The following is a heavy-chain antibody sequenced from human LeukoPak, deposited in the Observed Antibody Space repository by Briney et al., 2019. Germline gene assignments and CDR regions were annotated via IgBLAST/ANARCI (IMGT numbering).Heavy chain of an antibody. CDR3: AKDRRYCSSTSCMAIDY. Sequence: GGFLRLSCAASGFTFSSYRMHWVRRAPGKGLEWVAFIRYDGSNKYYADSVKGRFTISRDNSKNTLYLQMNSLRAEGTAVYYCAKDRRYCSSTSCMAIDYWGQGTLVTVSS. CDR1: GFTFSSYR. CDR2: IRYDGSNK. J-gene: IGHJ4*02. V-gene: IGHV3-30*02. D-gene: IGHD2-2*01.